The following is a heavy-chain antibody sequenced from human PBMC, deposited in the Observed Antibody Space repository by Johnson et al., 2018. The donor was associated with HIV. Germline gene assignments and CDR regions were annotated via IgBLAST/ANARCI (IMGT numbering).Heavy chain of an antibody. D-gene: IGHD1-7*01. CDR1: GFSFSRYA. CDR3: ARDWELVVFDI. V-gene: IGHV3-30-3*01. Sequence: QVQLVESGGGVVQPGRSLRLSCEASGFSFSRYAMHWVRQAPGKGLEWVAVISYDGNNKYYADSVNGPFTISRDNSKNTLYLQMNSLRAKDTDFYYCARDWELVVFDIWGQGTMVTVSS. J-gene: IGHJ3*02. CDR2: ISYDGNNK.